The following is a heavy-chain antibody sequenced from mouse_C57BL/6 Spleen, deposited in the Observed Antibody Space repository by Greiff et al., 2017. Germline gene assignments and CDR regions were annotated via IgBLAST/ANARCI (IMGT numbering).Heavy chain of an antibody. Sequence: VKLQQSGAELARPGASVKLSCKASGYTFTSYGISWVKQRTGQGLEWIGEIYPRSGNTYYNEKFKGKATLTADKSSSTAYMELRSLTSEDSAVYFCARSATTVGYFDVWGTGTTGTVSS. CDR1: GYTFTSYG. V-gene: IGHV1-81*01. J-gene: IGHJ1*03. CDR2: IYPRSGNT. D-gene: IGHD1-1*01. CDR3: ARSATTVGYFDV.